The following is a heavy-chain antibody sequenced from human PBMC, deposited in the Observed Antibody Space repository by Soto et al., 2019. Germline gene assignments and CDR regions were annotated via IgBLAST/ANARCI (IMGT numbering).Heavy chain of an antibody. Sequence: GGSLRLSCAASGFSVTTYRMSWVRQAPGKGLEWVSVIYGGGSTVYAASVKGRFTVSRDDSKNIVYVEMNSLTAEDTAVYYCTKGTSTTSGPVHWGQGTPVTVCS. CDR3: TKGTSTTSGPVH. V-gene: IGHV3-53*01. D-gene: IGHD1-1*01. J-gene: IGHJ4*02. CDR1: GFSVTTYR. CDR2: IYGGGST.